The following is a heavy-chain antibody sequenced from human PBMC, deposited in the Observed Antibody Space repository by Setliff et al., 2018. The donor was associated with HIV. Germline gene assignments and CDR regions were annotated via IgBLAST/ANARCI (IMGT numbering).Heavy chain of an antibody. CDR2: IYYSGNT. V-gene: IGHV4-59*01. J-gene: IGHJ4*02. Sequence: SETLSLTCTVSGGSITGYYWSWIRQPPGKGLEWIGWIYYSGNTHYNPSLKSRVTIAGDTSKNQFSVRLTSVTAADTAVYFCARDVARFDYDTGGYYVSHFDYWGQGIQVTVSS. CDR3: ARDVARFDYDTGGYYVSHFDY. D-gene: IGHD3-22*01. CDR1: GGSITGYY.